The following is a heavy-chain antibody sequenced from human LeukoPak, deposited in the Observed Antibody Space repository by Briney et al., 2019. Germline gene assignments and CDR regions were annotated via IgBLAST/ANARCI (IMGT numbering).Heavy chain of an antibody. D-gene: IGHD5-24*01. V-gene: IGHV3-30*18. Sequence: GGSLRLSCAASGFPFHDHDMYWVRQTPGKGLEWVALISHGGGKEHYAESVKGRFTISRDNSRYTVYLQMSSLRSDDTAIYYCAKTLDGFWPQFDFWGQGTLLTVSS. CDR3: AKTLDGFWPQFDF. CDR2: ISHGGGKE. CDR1: GFPFHDHD. J-gene: IGHJ4*02.